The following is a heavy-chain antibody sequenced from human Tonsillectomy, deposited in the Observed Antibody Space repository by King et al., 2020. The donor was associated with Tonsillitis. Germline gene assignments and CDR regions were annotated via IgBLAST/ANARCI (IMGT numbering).Heavy chain of an antibody. Sequence: VQLVESGGGVVQPGRSLRLSCAAPGFTFSSYAMHWVRQAPGKGLEWVAVISYDGSNKYYADSVKGRFTISRDNSKNTLYLQMNSLRAEDTAVYYCARDRLLWFGDPTPQFDPWGQGTLVTVSS. CDR2: ISYDGSNK. CDR3: ARDRLLWFGDPTPQFDP. V-gene: IGHV3-30-3*01. D-gene: IGHD3-10*01. CDR1: GFTFSSYA. J-gene: IGHJ5*02.